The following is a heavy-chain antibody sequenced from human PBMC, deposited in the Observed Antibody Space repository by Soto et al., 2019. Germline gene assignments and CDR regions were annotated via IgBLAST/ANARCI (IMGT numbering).Heavy chain of an antibody. Sequence: QIRLEQSASEVRKPGASVTVSCKASGYTFRSYGVTWVRQAPRQGLEWLGWISADSGEATYAEKLQARLPVTADASATTAFMEVKSRRSDDSAVYFCSRAIRSTWAETWVDSWGKGSLVTVSS. D-gene: IGHD2-2*02. CDR3: SRAIRSTWAETWVDS. CDR2: ISADSGEA. V-gene: IGHV1-18*01. J-gene: IGHJ5*01. CDR1: GYTFRSYG.